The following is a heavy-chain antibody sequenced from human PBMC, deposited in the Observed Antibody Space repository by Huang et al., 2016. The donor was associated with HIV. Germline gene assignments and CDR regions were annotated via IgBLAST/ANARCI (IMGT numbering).Heavy chain of an antibody. D-gene: IGHD2-15*01. CDR1: GDSISSGNYY. V-gene: IGHV4-39*01. CDR3: AGLGVVVAHVRDYFDY. Sequence: QLQLQESGPGLVKPSETLSLTCTVSGDSISSGNYYWGWIRQPPGKGLEWIGSIYHGGSTYYNPSLRSRVVISIDTSKNQSSLRLTSVTAADTAVYYCAGLGVVVAHVRDYFDYWGQGALVTVSS. CDR2: IYHGGST. J-gene: IGHJ4*02.